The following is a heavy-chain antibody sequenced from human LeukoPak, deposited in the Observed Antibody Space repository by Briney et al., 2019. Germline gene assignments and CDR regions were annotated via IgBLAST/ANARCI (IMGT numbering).Heavy chain of an antibody. CDR1: GFTLSSYA. CDR3: ARDRSSRLVDGMDV. CDR2: VDGGGGGT. Sequence: GGSLRLSCAASGFTLSSYAMTWVRQAPGRGLEWVSSVDGGGGGTYYADSVKGRFTISRDNSKNTLYLQMNSLRAEDTAVYYCARDRSSRLVDGMDVWGQGTTVTVSS. V-gene: IGHV3-23*01. D-gene: IGHD2-15*01. J-gene: IGHJ6*02.